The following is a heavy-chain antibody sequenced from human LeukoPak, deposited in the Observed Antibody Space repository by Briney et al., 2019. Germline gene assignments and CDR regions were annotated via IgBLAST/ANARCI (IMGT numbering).Heavy chain of an antibody. CDR1: GYTFTGYY. CDR3: ARGLTAPGALYYYYYMDV. J-gene: IGHJ6*03. D-gene: IGHD2-8*02. V-gene: IGHV1-8*02. Sequence: ASVKVSCKASGYTFTGYYMHWVRQATGQGLEWMGWMNPNSGNTGYAQKFQGRVTMTRNTSISTAYMELSSLRSEDTAVYYCARGLTAPGALYYYYYMDVWAKGPRSPSP. CDR2: MNPNSGNT.